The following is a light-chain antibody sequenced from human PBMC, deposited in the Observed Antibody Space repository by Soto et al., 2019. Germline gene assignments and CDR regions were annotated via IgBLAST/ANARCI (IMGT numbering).Light chain of an antibody. CDR2: EVS. CDR3: TSHAGTYSFFYV. J-gene: IGLJ1*01. Sequence: QSVLTQPPSASGSPGQSVTISCTGTSSDVGAYNYVSWYQQLPGKAPKLIIYEVSKRPSGVPDRFSGSKSGNTASLTVSGLQAEDEADYYCTSHAGTYSFFYVFGTGTKVTV. CDR1: SSDVGAYNY. V-gene: IGLV2-8*01.